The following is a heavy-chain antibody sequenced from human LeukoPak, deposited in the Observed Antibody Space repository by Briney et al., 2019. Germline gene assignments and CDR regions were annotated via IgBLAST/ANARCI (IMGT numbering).Heavy chain of an antibody. J-gene: IGHJ4*02. CDR1: GFTFSYYW. CDR2: IKEDGSIQ. V-gene: IGHV3-7*01. Sequence: GGSLRLSCVAPGFTFSYYWMTWVRQAPGKGLEWLANIKEDGSIQYYLDSVRGRFTISRDNAKTSVYLQLNSLRADDTAVYYCARDVWTGVAVSDYWGQGTLVTVSS. CDR3: ARDVWTGVAVSDY. D-gene: IGHD6-19*01.